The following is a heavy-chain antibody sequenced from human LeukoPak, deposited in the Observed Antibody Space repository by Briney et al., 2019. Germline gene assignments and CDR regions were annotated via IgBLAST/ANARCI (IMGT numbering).Heavy chain of an antibody. CDR1: GGSISSYY. V-gene: IGHV4-4*07. D-gene: IGHD3-10*01. CDR3: ARDQAVLWLGELSEDWFDP. CDR2: IYTSGST. Sequence: SETLSLTCTVSGGSISSYYWSWIRQPAGKGLEWIGRIYTSGSTNYNPSLKSRVTMSVDTSKNQFSLKLSSVTAADTAVYYCARDQAVLWLGELSEDWFDPWGQGTLVTVSS. J-gene: IGHJ5*02.